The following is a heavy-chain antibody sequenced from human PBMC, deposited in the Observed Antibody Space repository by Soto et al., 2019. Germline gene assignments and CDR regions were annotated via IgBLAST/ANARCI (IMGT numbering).Heavy chain of an antibody. CDR1: GFTLSSYA. Sequence: EVQLLESGGGLVQPGGSLRPSCAASGFTLSSYAMSWVRQAPGTGLEWVSAISGSGGSTYYADSVKGRFSISRDDSRNRLYLQMNSLRAEDTAVYYCAKIFVVVVAATEFDYWGQGTLVTVSS. CDR2: ISGSGGST. V-gene: IGHV3-23*01. D-gene: IGHD2-15*01. CDR3: AKIFVVVVAATEFDY. J-gene: IGHJ4*02.